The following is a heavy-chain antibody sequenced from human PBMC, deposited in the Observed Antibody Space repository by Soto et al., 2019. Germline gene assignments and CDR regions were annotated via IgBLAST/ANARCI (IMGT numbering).Heavy chain of an antibody. CDR3: ARGNGSPDN. CDR2: INTHNGNT. V-gene: IGHV1-18*01. D-gene: IGHD1-1*01. CDR1: GYTFTASG. J-gene: IGHJ4*02. Sequence: ASVKVSFKASGYTFTASGIMWVRQAPGQGLEWMGWINTHNGNTQYAQNLQGRVTMTLDTFTSTTYMELLSLTSDDTAVYYCARGNGSPDNWGQGTLVTVSS.